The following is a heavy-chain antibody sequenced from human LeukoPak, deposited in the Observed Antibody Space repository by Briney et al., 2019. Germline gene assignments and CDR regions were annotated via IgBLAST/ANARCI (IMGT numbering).Heavy chain of an antibody. V-gene: IGHV4-34*01. Sequence: PSETLSLTCAVYIGSFSDYYWTWIRQPPGRGLERIGEINHSGSTNYNPSLKSRVTMSVDTSKNQFSLKVTSVTAADTAVYYCARGGNNNWYGDAFDVWGQGTMVTVSS. CDR1: IGSFSDYY. J-gene: IGHJ3*01. CDR3: ARGGNNNWYGDAFDV. D-gene: IGHD1-1*01. CDR2: INHSGST.